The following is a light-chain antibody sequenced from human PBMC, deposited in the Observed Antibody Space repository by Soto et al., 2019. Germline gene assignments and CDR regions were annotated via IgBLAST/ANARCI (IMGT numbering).Light chain of an antibody. CDR2: DVS. Sequence: QSALTQPASVSGSPGQSITISCTGTSSDVGGYNYVSWYQQHPGKAPKLMTYDVSNRPSGVSNRFSGSKSGNTASLTISGLQDEDEADYYCSSYTISSTLYVFGTGTKVTVL. CDR1: SSDVGGYNY. J-gene: IGLJ1*01. CDR3: SSYTISSTLYV. V-gene: IGLV2-14*01.